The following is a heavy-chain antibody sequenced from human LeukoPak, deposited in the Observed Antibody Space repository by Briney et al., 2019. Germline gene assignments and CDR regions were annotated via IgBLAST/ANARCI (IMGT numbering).Heavy chain of an antibody. D-gene: IGHD2/OR15-2a*01. CDR2: IYSGGST. CDR1: GFTVSSNY. V-gene: IGHV3-53*01. Sequence: GGSLRLSCAASGFTVSSNYMSWVRQAPGKGLEWVSVIYSGGSTYYADSVKGRFTISRDNSKNTLYLQMNSLRAEDTAVYYCARDRILGTDYLGYGMDVWGQGTTVTVSS. J-gene: IGHJ6*02. CDR3: ARDRILGTDYLGYGMDV.